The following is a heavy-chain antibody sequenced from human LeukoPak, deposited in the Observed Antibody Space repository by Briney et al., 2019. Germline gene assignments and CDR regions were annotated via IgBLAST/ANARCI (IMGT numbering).Heavy chain of an antibody. CDR2: ISGSGGST. CDR1: GFAFSNYV. J-gene: IGHJ6*03. Sequence: PGGSLRLSCSASGFAFSNYVMSWVRQAPGKGLEWVSAISGSGGSTYYANSVKGRFTISRDNSKNTLYLQMNSLRAEDTAVYYCAKSDCSGGSCYPLYYYMDVWGKGTTVTVSS. V-gene: IGHV3-23*01. D-gene: IGHD2-15*01. CDR3: AKSDCSGGSCYPLYYYMDV.